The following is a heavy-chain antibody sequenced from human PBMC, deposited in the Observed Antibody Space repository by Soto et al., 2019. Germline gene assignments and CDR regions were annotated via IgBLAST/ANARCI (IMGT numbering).Heavy chain of an antibody. CDR3: ARAARGYYDYGMDV. CDR2: IYYSEST. Sequence: QVQLQESGPGLVKPSQTLSLTCTVSGGSISSGDYYWSWIRQPPGKGLEWIGYIYYSESTYYNPSLKRLVTISVDPSKDLFTRKLSSVTAAATAVYYCARAARGYYDYGMDVWGHGSTVTVSS. J-gene: IGHJ6*02. V-gene: IGHV4-30-4*01. D-gene: IGHD6-6*01. CDR1: GGSISSGDYY.